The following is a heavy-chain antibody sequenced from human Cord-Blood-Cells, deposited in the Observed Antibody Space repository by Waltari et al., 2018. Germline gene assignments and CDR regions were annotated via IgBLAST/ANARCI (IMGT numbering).Heavy chain of an antibody. J-gene: IGHJ4*02. CDR1: GFTFSSYS. Sequence: EVQLVESGGGLVQPGGSLRLSCAASGFTFSSYSMNWVRQAPGNGLEWVSYISSSSSTIYYADSVKGRFTISRDNAKNSLYLQMNSLRDEDTAVYYCARDRVGYCSSTSCYEGDSYFDYWGQGTLVTVSS. CDR2: ISSSSSTI. CDR3: ARDRVGYCSSTSCYEGDSYFDY. D-gene: IGHD2-2*01. V-gene: IGHV3-48*02.